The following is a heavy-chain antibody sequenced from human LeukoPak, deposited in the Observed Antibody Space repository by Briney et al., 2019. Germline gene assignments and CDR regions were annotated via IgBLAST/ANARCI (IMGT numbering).Heavy chain of an antibody. D-gene: IGHD2/OR15-2a*01. V-gene: IGHV3-30-3*01. CDR2: VSWNADTA. J-gene: IGHJ4*01. CDR1: GFTFNTYA. Sequence: PGRSLRLSCAASGFTFNTYAIHWARQAPGKGLEWVAFVSWNADTAYYADSVKGRFTISRDYSKNTVYLQMNSLKAEDTALYYCGRDLSTQYSSDNWG. CDR3: GRDLSTQYSSDN.